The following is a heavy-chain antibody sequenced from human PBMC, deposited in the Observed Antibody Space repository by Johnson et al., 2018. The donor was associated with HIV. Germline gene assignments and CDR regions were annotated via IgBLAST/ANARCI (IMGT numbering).Heavy chain of an antibody. CDR1: GFTFDDYA. CDR2: ISFDGSNQ. CDR3: AKDGHSYESVSQHYPFHEFDV. D-gene: IGHD3-16*01. J-gene: IGHJ3*01. V-gene: IGHV3-30-3*01. Sequence: MQLVESGGGLVQPGRSLRLSCAASGFTFDDYAMHWVRQAPGKGLEWVAVISFDGSNQYYADSVKGRFTISRDNAKNTMYLQMNSLRTDDPALYYCAKDGHSYESVSQHYPFHEFDVWGQGTMVAVSS.